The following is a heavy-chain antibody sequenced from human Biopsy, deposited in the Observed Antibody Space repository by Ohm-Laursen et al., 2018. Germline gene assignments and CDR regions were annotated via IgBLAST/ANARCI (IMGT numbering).Heavy chain of an antibody. J-gene: IGHJ4*02. V-gene: IGHV1-69*01. Sequence: SETPSCQASGGTFTNYAISWVRQAPGHGLGWMGGIIPIFGTANYAQKFQGRVTITADESTSTAYMELSSLRSDDTAVYYCARDALGGGSYRFFYWGQGSLVTVSS. CDR2: IIPIFGTA. D-gene: IGHD1-26*01. CDR3: ARDALGGGSYRFFY. CDR1: GGTFTNYA.